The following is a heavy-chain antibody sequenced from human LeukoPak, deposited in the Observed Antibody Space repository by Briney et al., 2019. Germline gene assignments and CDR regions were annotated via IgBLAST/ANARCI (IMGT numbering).Heavy chain of an antibody. Sequence: PSETLSLTCTVSGGSISSYYWSWIRQPPGKGLEWIGYIYYSGSTNYNPSLKSRVTISVDTSKNQFSLKLCSVTAADTAVYYCASHQVATITHFDYWGQGTLVTVSS. D-gene: IGHD5-12*01. J-gene: IGHJ4*02. CDR2: IYYSGST. V-gene: IGHV4-59*08. CDR1: GGSISSYY. CDR3: ASHQVATITHFDY.